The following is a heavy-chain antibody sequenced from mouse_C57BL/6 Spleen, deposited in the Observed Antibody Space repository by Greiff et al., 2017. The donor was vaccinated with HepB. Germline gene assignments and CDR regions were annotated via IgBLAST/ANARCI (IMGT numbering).Heavy chain of an antibody. V-gene: IGHV5-6*01. J-gene: IGHJ4*01. CDR2: ISSGGSYT. CDR3: ARPYGSSFYAMDY. CDR1: GFTFSSYG. Sequence: EVQLQESGGDLVKPGGSLKLSCAASGFTFSSYGMSWVRQTPDKRLEWVATISSGGSYTYYPDSVKGRFTISRDNAKNTLYLQMSSLKSEDTAMYYCARPYGSSFYAMDYWGQGTSVTVSS. D-gene: IGHD1-1*01.